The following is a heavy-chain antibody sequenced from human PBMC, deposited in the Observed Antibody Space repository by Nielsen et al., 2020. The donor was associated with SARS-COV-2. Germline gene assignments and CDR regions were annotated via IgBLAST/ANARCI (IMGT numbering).Heavy chain of an antibody. CDR2: ISYDGSNK. D-gene: IGHD1-26*01. J-gene: IGHJ4*02. Sequence: GESLKISCAASGFTFSSYAMHWVRQAPGKGLEWVAVISYDGSNKYYADSVKGRFTISRDNSKNTLYLQMNSLRAEDTAVYYCAKDVWRGSYAFDYWGRGTLVTVSS. CDR3: AKDVWRGSYAFDY. CDR1: GFTFSSYA. V-gene: IGHV3-30-3*01.